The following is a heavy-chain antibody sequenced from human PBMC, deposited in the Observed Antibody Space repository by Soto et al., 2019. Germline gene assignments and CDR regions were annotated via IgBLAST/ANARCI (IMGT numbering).Heavy chain of an antibody. Sequence: LSLTSAVDGASLTGYYCACLRQTPGRVLEWIGEINRSEDTNYTPSLKSRVTISVDTSKKQFSLTLSSVTAAETAVYYCARGRRYLTRVIAAAMGGFDIWGQGTVVTVSS. D-gene: IGHD2-2*01. CDR3: ARGRRYLTRVIAAAMGGFDI. CDR1: GASLTGYY. V-gene: IGHV4-34*01. CDR2: INRSEDT. J-gene: IGHJ3*02.